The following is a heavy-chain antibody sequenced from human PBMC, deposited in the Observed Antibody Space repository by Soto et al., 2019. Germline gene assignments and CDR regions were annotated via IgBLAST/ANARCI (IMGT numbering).Heavy chain of an antibody. Sequence: GGSLRLSCAASGFTFSDYYMSWIRQAPGKGLEWVSYISSSGSTIYYADSVKGRFTISRDNAKNSLYLQMNSLRAEDTAVYYCARETRSGYDLKNAFDIWGQGTMVTVSS. V-gene: IGHV3-11*01. CDR1: GFTFSDYY. CDR2: ISSSGSTI. D-gene: IGHD5-12*01. CDR3: ARETRSGYDLKNAFDI. J-gene: IGHJ3*02.